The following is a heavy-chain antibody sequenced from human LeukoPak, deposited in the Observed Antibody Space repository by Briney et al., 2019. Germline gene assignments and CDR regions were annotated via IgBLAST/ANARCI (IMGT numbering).Heavy chain of an antibody. CDR2: LKSKTDGGKT. CDR1: GFTFSNAW. D-gene: IGHD1-26*01. Sequence: PGGSLRLSCAASGFTFSNAWMSWVRQAPGKGLEWVGRLKSKTDGGKTDYAAPVKGRFTISRDDSKNTLYLQMNSLQREDTAVYYCTTVGIGGSYDYWGQGTLVTVSS. J-gene: IGHJ4*02. V-gene: IGHV3-15*01. CDR3: TTVGIGGSYDY.